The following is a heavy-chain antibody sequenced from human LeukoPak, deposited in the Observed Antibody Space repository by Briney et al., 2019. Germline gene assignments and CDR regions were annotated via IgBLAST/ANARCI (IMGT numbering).Heavy chain of an antibody. V-gene: IGHV1-2*02. Sequence: ASVKVSCKASGYTFNGYYMHWVRQAPGKGLEWMGWINPNSGCTNYPQKFQGRDTMPRDTSISTAYMELSRLRSDDTAVYYCARDYCSSTSCYPNWFDPWGQGTLVTVSS. CDR2: INPNSGCT. D-gene: IGHD2-2*01. CDR3: ARDYCSSTSCYPNWFDP. CDR1: GYTFNGYY. J-gene: IGHJ5*02.